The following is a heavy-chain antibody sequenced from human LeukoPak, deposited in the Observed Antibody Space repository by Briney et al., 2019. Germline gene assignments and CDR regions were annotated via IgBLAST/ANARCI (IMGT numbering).Heavy chain of an antibody. CDR3: ARVWYSSAPGGAFDI. CDR1: GFTFSDYY. CDR2: ISSSGSTI. Sequence: GGSLRLSCAASGFTFSDYYMSWIRQAPGKGLEWVSYISSSGSTIYYADSVKGRFTISRDNAKDSLYLQMNSLRAEDTAVYYCARVWYSSAPGGAFDIWGQGTMVTVSS. V-gene: IGHV3-11*04. D-gene: IGHD6-19*01. J-gene: IGHJ3*02.